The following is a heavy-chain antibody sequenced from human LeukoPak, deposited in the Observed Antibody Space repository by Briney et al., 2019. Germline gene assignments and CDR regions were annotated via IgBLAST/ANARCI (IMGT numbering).Heavy chain of an antibody. CDR1: GYTLTELS. CDR2: FDPEDGET. D-gene: IGHD3-10*01. V-gene: IGHV1-24*01. Sequence: ASVKVSCKVSGYTLTELSMHWVRQAPGKGLEWMGGFDPEDGETIYAQKFQGRVTMTEDTSTDTAYMELSSLRSEDTAVYYCATDYYAPGGGSAFDIWGQGTMVTVSS. CDR3: ATDYYAPGGGSAFDI. J-gene: IGHJ3*02.